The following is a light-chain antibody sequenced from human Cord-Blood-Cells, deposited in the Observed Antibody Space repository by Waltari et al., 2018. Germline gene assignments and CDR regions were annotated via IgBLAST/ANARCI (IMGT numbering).Light chain of an antibody. V-gene: IGKV1-39*01. CDR1: QSISSY. CDR2: AAS. CDR3: QQSYSTPRT. Sequence: EIQLTQTACSLSASVGDRVTITCRASQSISSYLNWYQQKPGKAPKLLIYAASSLQSGVPSRFSGSGSGTDFTLTISSLQPEDFATYYCQQSYSTPRTFGQGTKVEIK. J-gene: IGKJ1*01.